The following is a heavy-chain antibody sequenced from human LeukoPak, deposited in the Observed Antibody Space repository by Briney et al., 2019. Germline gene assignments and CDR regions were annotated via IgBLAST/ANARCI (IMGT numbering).Heavy chain of an antibody. Sequence: GGSLRLSCAVSGFTFSTYWMHWVRQTPGKGLVWVSRISSDGRFTDYADSVKGRFTISRDNAKNTLYLQMNSLSADDTALYFCTRVRAINYGYCDYWGQGTLVTVSS. CDR3: TRVRAINYGYCDY. J-gene: IGHJ4*02. CDR2: ISSDGRFT. CDR1: GFTFSTYW. V-gene: IGHV3-74*01. D-gene: IGHD5-24*01.